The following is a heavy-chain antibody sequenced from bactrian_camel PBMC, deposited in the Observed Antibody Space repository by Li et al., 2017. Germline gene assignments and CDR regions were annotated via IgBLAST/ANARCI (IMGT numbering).Heavy chain of an antibody. Sequence: VQLVESGGGLVQPGGSLTLSCVASGFDISRFVMAWIRQVPGKEVQYVATSHFTGDTFYQSSVKGRFTIYRDNAKNTIYLQMNGLKPEDTAMYYCAAMTPETVLPDRVPAFGFLEGQGTQVTVS. V-gene: IGHV3S9*01. CDR1: GFDISRFV. D-gene: IGHD3*01. J-gene: IGHJ4*01. CDR2: SHFTGDT.